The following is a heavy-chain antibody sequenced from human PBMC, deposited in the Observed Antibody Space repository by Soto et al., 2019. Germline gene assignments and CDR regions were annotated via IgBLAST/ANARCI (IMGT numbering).Heavy chain of an antibody. D-gene: IGHD5-18*01. V-gene: IGHV1-18*04. Sequence: ASVKVSCKASGYTFTSYGISWVRQAPGQGLEWMGWISAYNVNTNYAQKLQGRVTMTTDTSTSTAYMELRSLRSDDTAVYYGAIDHSPGYSCGLNRFDPWGQGTLVTVSS. CDR1: GYTFTSYG. CDR3: AIDHSPGYSCGLNRFDP. CDR2: ISAYNVNT. J-gene: IGHJ5*02.